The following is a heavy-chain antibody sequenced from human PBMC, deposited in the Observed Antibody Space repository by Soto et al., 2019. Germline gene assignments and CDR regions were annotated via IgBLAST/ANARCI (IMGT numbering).Heavy chain of an antibody. D-gene: IGHD3-10*01. CDR2: IIPILGIA. CDR3: ARDQWFGELLSRDAFDI. V-gene: IGHV1-69*04. J-gene: IGHJ3*02. Sequence: ASVKVSCKASGGTFSSYTISWVRQAPGQGLGWMGRIIPILGIANYAQKFQGRVTITADKSTSTAYMELSSLRSEDTAVYYCARDQWFGELLSRDAFDIWGQGTMVTVSS. CDR1: GGTFSSYT.